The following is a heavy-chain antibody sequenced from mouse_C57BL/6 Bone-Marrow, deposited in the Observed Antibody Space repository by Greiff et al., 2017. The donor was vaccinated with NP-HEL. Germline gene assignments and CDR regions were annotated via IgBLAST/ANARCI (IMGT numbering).Heavy chain of an antibody. V-gene: IGHV1-19*01. D-gene: IGHD1-1*01. CDR1: GYTFTDYY. Sequence: VQLKESGPVLVKPGASVKMSCKASGYTFTDYYMNWVKQSHGKSLEWIGVINPYNGGTSYNQKFKGKATLTVDKSSSTAYMELNSLTSEDSAVYYCAIIWPTVVAPYAMDYWGQGTSVTVSS. CDR3: AIIWPTVVAPYAMDY. CDR2: INPYNGGT. J-gene: IGHJ4*01.